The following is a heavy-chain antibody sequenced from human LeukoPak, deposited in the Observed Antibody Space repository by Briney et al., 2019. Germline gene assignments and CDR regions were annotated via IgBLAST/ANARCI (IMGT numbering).Heavy chain of an antibody. D-gene: IGHD4-17*01. CDR1: GFTFSNYA. CDR3: ARDYADWYYYYGMDV. Sequence: QSGGSLRLSCAASGFTFSNYAMSWVRQAPGKGLEWVSAISGSGGSTYYADSVKGRFTISRDNSKNTLYLQMNSLRAEDTAVYYCARDYADWYYYYGMDVWGQGTTVTVSS. V-gene: IGHV3-23*01. CDR2: ISGSGGST. J-gene: IGHJ6*02.